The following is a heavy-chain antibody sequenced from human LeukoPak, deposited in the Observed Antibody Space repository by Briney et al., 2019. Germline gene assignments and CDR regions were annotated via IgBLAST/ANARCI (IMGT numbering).Heavy chain of an antibody. CDR1: GFTFDDYA. CDR3: AKDSSSWSYYFDY. V-gene: IGHV3-9*01. Sequence: PGGSLRLSCAASGFTFDDYAMHWVRHAPGKGLEWVSGISWNSGSIGYADSVKGRFTISRDNAKNSLYLQMNSLRAEDTALYYCAKDSSSWSYYFDYWGQGTLVTVSS. J-gene: IGHJ4*02. CDR2: ISWNSGSI. D-gene: IGHD6-13*01.